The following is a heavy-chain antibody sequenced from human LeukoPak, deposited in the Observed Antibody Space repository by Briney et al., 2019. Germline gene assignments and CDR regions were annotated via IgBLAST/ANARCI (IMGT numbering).Heavy chain of an antibody. CDR1: GYTFTDYY. Sequence: ASVKVSCKASGYTFTDYYMHWVRQAPGQGLEWMGCINLYSGGAHYAQKFQDWLSMTRDTSINTAYMELSSLRSDDTAVYYCARDSPSLSSWGQGTLVTVSS. J-gene: IGHJ5*02. D-gene: IGHD3-16*02. CDR2: INLYSGGA. CDR3: ARDSPSLSS. V-gene: IGHV1-2*04.